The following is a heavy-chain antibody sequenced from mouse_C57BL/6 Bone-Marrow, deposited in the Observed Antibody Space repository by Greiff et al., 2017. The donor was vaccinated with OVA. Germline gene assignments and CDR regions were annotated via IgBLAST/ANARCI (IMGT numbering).Heavy chain of an antibody. CDR1: GFTFSSYA. CDR3: ARDHYS. CDR2: ISDGGSYT. Sequence: DVHLVESGGGLVKPGGSLKLSCAASGFTFSSYAMSWVRQTPEKRLEWVATISDGGSYTYYPDNVKGRFTISRDNAKNNLYLQMSHLKSEDTAMYYCARDHYSWGQGTLVTVSA. V-gene: IGHV5-4*01. D-gene: IGHD1-1*01. J-gene: IGHJ3*01.